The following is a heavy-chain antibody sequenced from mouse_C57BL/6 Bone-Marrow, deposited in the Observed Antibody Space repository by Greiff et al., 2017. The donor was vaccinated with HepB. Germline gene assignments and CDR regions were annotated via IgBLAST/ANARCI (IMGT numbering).Heavy chain of an antibody. CDR1: GYTFTSYW. Sequence: QVQLQQPGAELVKPGASVKLSCKASGYTFTSYWMHWVKQRPGQGLEWIGMIHPNSGSTNYNEKFKSKATLTVDKSSSTAYMQLSSLTSEDSAVYYCATCYCYGSSYLYYFDYWGQGTTLTVSS. CDR2: IHPNSGST. J-gene: IGHJ2*01. CDR3: ATCYCYGSSYLYYFDY. D-gene: IGHD1-1*01. V-gene: IGHV1-64*01.